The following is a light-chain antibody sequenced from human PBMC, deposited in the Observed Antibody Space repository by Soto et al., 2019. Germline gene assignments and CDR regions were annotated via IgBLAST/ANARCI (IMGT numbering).Light chain of an antibody. V-gene: IGKV3-15*01. CDR1: QSVSSN. CDR3: QQYNNWPPWT. J-gene: IGKJ1*01. Sequence: EIVMTQSPSTLSVSPGERATLSCRASQSVSSNLAWYQQKPGQAPRLLIYGASTRATGIAARFSGSGSGTEFTLTISSLQSEAFAVYYCQQYNNWPPWTFGQGTKVEIK. CDR2: GAS.